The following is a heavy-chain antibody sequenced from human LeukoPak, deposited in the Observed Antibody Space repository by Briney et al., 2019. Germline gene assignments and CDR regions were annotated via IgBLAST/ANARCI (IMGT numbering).Heavy chain of an antibody. J-gene: IGHJ5*02. Sequence: GGSLSLSCAASGFSFSSFAMHWVRQAPGKGLEWVSFISYDASNKYYPDSVKGRFTISRDNSKNTLYLQLNSLRAEDTAVYYCARERERFLNLWGQGTLVTVSS. V-gene: IGHV3-30*04. CDR3: ARERERFLNL. CDR2: ISYDASNK. D-gene: IGHD3-3*01. CDR1: GFSFSSFA.